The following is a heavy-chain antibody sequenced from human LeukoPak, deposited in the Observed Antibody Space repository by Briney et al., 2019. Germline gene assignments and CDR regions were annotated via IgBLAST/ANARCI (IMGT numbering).Heavy chain of an antibody. V-gene: IGHV3-7*01. CDR3: ARDRWELLSNSYHYCCLDV. CDR2: IKQDGSEK. CDR1: GFTFSKYW. J-gene: IGHJ6*02. Sequence: GGSLRLSCAACGFTFSKYWMSWVRQAPGKGLVWVANIKQDGSEKCYVDSVTGRFTISRDNDKNTLYLQMNSLRAEDTAVYYCARDRWELLSNSYHYCCLDVWGQGTTVTVSS. D-gene: IGHD2-15*01.